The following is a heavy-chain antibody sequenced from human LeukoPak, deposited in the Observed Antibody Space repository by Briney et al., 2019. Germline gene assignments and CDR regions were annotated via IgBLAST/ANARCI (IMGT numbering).Heavy chain of an antibody. J-gene: IGHJ4*02. V-gene: IGHV3-48*03. CDR1: GFTFSSSE. CDR3: ASTFPYCGGGSCAL. Sequence: GGSLRLSCAASGFTFSSSEMNWVRQAPGKGLEWVSYITSSGGTTYYADSVKGRFTISRDNAKNSLYLQMNSLRAEDTAIYYCASTFPYCGGGSCALGGQGTLVTVSS. CDR2: ITSSGGTT. D-gene: IGHD2-15*01.